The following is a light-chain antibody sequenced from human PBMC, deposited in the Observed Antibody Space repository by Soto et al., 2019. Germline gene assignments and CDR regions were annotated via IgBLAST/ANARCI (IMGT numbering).Light chain of an antibody. CDR3: QQYGSSPPYT. Sequence: EIVLTQSPGTLSLSPGERATLSCRASQSVSSSYLAWYQQKPGQAPRLLIYGASNRATGIPDRFSGSGSGTDFTLTISRLEREDFAVYYCQQYGSSPPYTFGQGTKLEIK. V-gene: IGKV3-20*01. CDR2: GAS. CDR1: QSVSSSY. J-gene: IGKJ2*01.